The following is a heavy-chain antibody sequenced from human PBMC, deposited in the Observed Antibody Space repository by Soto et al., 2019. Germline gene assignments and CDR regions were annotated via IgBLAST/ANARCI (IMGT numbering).Heavy chain of an antibody. CDR2: ISTYDGST. V-gene: IGHV1-18*04. J-gene: IGHJ4*02. D-gene: IGHD1-1*01. CDR3: ARDLEHSDSYKF. Sequence: QVRLVQSGAEVKKPGASVKVSCKASGYAFASYGITWVRQAPGQGLEWMGWISTYDGSTYYAQILQGRVTMTTDTSSRTAYMELRSLRSDDTAVYYCARDLEHSDSYKFWGQGTLVTVSS. CDR1: GYAFASYG.